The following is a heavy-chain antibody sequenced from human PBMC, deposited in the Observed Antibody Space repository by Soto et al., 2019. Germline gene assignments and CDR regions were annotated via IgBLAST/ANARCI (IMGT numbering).Heavy chain of an antibody. V-gene: IGHV1-69*02. D-gene: IGHD2-15*01. Sequence: SVKVSCKASGGTFSSYTISWVRQAPGQGLEWMGRIIPILGIANYAQKFQGRVTITADKSTSTAYMELSSLRSEDTAVYYCARIYCSGGSCYYDAFDIWGQGTMVTVSS. CDR3: ARIYCSGGSCYYDAFDI. CDR2: IIPILGIA. CDR1: GGTFSSYT. J-gene: IGHJ3*02.